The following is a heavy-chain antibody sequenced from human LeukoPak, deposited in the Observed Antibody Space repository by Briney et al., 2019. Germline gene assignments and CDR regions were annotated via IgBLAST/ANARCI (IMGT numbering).Heavy chain of an antibody. CDR1: GYTFTGYY. D-gene: IGHD2-2*01. V-gene: IGHV1-2*02. J-gene: IGHJ6*03. CDR3: ARDSVVPNQNYYYYYMDV. CDR2: INPNSGGT. Sequence: GASVKVSCKASGYTFTGYYMHWVRQAPGQGLEWMGWINPNSGGTNYAQKFQGRVTMTRDTSISTAYMELSRLRSDDTAVYYCARDSVVPNQNYYYYYMDVWGKGTTVTISS.